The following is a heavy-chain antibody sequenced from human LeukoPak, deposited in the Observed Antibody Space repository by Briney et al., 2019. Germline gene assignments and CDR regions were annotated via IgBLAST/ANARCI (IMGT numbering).Heavy chain of an antibody. V-gene: IGHV3-7*01. Sequence: GGSLRLSCAASGFTFSSYAMHWVRQAPGKGLEWVANIKQDGSEKYYVDSVKGRFTISKDNAKNSLYLQMNSLRAEDTAVYYCARDLSRSFSMIRGLIQHREFDFWGRGTLVTVSS. D-gene: IGHD3-10*01. CDR2: IKQDGSEK. J-gene: IGHJ4*02. CDR1: GFTFSSYA. CDR3: ARDLSRSFSMIRGLIQHREFDF.